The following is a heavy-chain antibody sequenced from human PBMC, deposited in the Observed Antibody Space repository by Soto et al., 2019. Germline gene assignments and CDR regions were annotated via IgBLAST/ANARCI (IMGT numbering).Heavy chain of an antibody. Sequence: GGSLRLSCAASGFTFSSYIMNWVRQAPGKGLEWVSSISSSSSYIYYADSVKGRFTISRDNAKNSLYLQMNSLRAEDTAVYYCATTSGSHAYGMDVWGQGTTVTVSS. J-gene: IGHJ6*02. V-gene: IGHV3-21*01. D-gene: IGHD1-26*01. CDR3: ATTSGSHAYGMDV. CDR2: ISSSSSYI. CDR1: GFTFSSYI.